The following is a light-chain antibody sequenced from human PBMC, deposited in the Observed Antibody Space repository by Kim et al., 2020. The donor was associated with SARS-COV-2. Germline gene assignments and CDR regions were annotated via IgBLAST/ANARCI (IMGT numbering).Light chain of an antibody. J-gene: IGLJ2*01. CDR2: DVS. V-gene: IGLV2-11*01. Sequence: GQSITISCTGTSSDVGDYNYVSWYQQHPGKAPKLMIYDVSKRPSGVPDRFSGSKSGNTASLTISGLQAEDEADYYCCSYAGSYPVVFGGGTQLTVL. CDR3: CSYAGSYPVV. CDR1: SSDVGDYNY.